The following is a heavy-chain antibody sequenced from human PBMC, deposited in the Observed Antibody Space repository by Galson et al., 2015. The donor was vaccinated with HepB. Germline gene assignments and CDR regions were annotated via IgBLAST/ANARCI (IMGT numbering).Heavy chain of an antibody. Sequence: SLRLSCAASGFTFDDYAMHWVRQAPGKGLEWVSGIRWNSGSIGYADSVKGRFTISRDNAKNSLYLQMNSLRAEDTALYYCAKGTSYYYYYMDVWGKGTTVTVSS. V-gene: IGHV3-9*01. CDR1: GFTFDDYA. J-gene: IGHJ6*03. D-gene: IGHD3/OR15-3a*01. CDR2: IRWNSGSI. CDR3: AKGTSYYYYYMDV.